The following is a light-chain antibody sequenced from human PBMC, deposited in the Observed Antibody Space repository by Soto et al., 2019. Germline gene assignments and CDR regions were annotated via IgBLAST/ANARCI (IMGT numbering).Light chain of an antibody. Sequence: EVVLTQSPGTLSLSPGERATLSCRASQSVGSSYLAWYQQKPGQAPRVLIYGTSSRATGIPDRFSGSGSGTDVTLTISRLEPEEFAVYYCQQYGSSPLTFGGGTTVEI. CDR1: QSVGSSY. CDR2: GTS. CDR3: QQYGSSPLT. V-gene: IGKV3-20*01. J-gene: IGKJ4*01.